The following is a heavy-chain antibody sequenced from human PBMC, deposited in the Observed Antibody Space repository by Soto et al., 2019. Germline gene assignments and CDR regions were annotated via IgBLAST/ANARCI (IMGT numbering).Heavy chain of an antibody. J-gene: IGHJ4*02. Sequence: QVQLVQSGTEVKRPGASLKVSCKASGYTFTTYGFNWVRQAPGQGLEWMGWISPYNGDTNYAQNFQGRVTLTTDTSTSTAYMELRCLTSDDTAVYYCARTPRAQMIVLEAATRFDYWGQGTLVTVSS. V-gene: IGHV1-18*04. CDR3: ARTPRAQMIVLEAATRFDY. CDR1: GYTFTTYG. CDR2: ISPYNGDT. D-gene: IGHD2-15*01.